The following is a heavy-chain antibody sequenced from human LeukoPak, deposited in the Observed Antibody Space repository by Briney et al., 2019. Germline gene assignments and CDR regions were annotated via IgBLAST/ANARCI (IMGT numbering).Heavy chain of an antibody. CDR3: ARGGPRELPLYNWFDP. D-gene: IGHD1-26*01. Sequence: ASVKVSCKASRYTFTSYYMHWVRQAPGQGLEWMGIINPSGGSTSYAQKFQGRVTMTRDMSTSTVYMELSSLRSEDTAVYYCARGGPRELPLYNWFDPWGQGTLVTVSS. CDR2: INPSGGST. CDR1: RYTFTSYY. V-gene: IGHV1-46*01. J-gene: IGHJ5*02.